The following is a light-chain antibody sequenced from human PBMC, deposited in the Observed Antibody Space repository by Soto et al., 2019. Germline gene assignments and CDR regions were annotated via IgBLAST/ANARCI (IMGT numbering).Light chain of an antibody. CDR2: HVT. J-gene: IGLJ1*01. CDR3: CSLTTSHTYV. Sequence: QSALTQPASVSGSPGQSITISCTGTSSDVGAYNYVSWYQQHPGKAPKLMIYHVTYRPSGVSNRYSGSKSGNSASLTISGLQADDEADYYCCSLTTSHTYVVGSGTKVTVL. CDR1: SSDVGAYNY. V-gene: IGLV2-14*01.